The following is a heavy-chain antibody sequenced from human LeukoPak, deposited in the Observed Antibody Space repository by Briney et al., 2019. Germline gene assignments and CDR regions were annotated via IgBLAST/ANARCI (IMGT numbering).Heavy chain of an antibody. CDR1: GGSFSGYY. CDR2: INHSGST. CDR3: ARSGMGLPLDY. D-gene: IGHD2-15*01. J-gene: IGHJ4*02. Sequence: PSETLSLTCAVYGGSFSGYYWSWIRQPPGKGLEWIGEINHSGSTNYNPPLKSRVTISVDTPKNQFSLKLSSVTAADTAVYYCARSGMGLPLDYWGQGTLVTVSS. V-gene: IGHV4-34*01.